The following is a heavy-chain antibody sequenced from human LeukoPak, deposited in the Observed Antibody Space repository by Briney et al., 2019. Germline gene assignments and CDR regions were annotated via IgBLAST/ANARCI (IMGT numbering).Heavy chain of an antibody. CDR1: GFTFSSYS. V-gene: IGHV3-21*01. J-gene: IGHJ4*02. CDR2: ISSSSSYI. CDR3: ARDRGYCSGGSCYYFDY. Sequence: GGSLRLSCAASGFTFSSYSMNWVRQAPGKGLEWVSSISSSSSYIYYADSVKGRFTISRDNAKNLLYLQMNSLRAEDTAVYYCARDRGYCSGGSCYYFDYWGQGTLVTVSS. D-gene: IGHD2-15*01.